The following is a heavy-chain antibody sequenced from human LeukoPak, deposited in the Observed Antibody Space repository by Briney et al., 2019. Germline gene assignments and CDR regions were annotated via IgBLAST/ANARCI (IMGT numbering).Heavy chain of an antibody. Sequence: PGGSLRLSCAASGFTFSSYGMHWVRQAPGKGLEWVAFIRYDGSNKYYADSVKGRFTISRDNSKNTLYLQMNSLRAEDTAVYYCAIVWFGDYKLFDPWGQGTLVTVSS. J-gene: IGHJ5*02. CDR1: GFTFSSYG. CDR3: AIVWFGDYKLFDP. D-gene: IGHD3-10*01. CDR2: IRYDGSNK. V-gene: IGHV3-30*02.